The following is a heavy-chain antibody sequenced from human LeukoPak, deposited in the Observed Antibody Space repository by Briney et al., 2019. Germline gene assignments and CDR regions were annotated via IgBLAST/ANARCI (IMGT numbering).Heavy chain of an antibody. D-gene: IGHD4-23*01. CDR2: IFPSGGEI. CDR3: ALHDYGGKNSFDY. CDR1: GFTFSTFA. Sequence: PGGSLRLSCAASGFTFSTFAMIWVRQPPGKGLEWVSSIFPSGGEIHYADSVRGRFTISRDNSKSTLSLQMNSLRAEDTAVYYCALHDYGGKNSFDYWGQGTLVTVSS. V-gene: IGHV3-23*01. J-gene: IGHJ4*02.